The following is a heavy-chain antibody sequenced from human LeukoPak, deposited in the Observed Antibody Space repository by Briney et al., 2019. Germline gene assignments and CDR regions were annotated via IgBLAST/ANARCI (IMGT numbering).Heavy chain of an antibody. V-gene: IGHV3-23*01. CDR1: GFTFSSYA. D-gene: IGHD2-21*02. CDR3: ARGTDIVVVTATLFDY. Sequence: GGSLRLSCAAFGFTFSSYAINWVRQAPGKGLEWVSAISSTGSTTYYADSVKGRFTISRDNAKNTLYLQMNSLRAEDTAVYYCARGTDIVVVTATLFDYWGQGTLVTVSS. J-gene: IGHJ4*02. CDR2: ISSTGSTT.